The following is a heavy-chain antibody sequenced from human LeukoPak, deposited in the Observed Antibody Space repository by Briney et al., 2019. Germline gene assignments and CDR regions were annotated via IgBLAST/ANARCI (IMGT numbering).Heavy chain of an antibody. CDR3: ALVVITRRSAEYFQH. J-gene: IGHJ1*01. CDR2: IYYSGST. CDR1: GYSISSSNW. D-gene: IGHD3-22*01. Sequence: SDTLSLTCAVSGYSISSSNWWGWIPQPPGKGLEWIGYIYYSGSTYYNPSLKSRVTMSVDTSKNQFSLKLSSVTAVDTAVYYCALVVITRRSAEYFQHWGQGTLVTVSS. V-gene: IGHV4-28*01.